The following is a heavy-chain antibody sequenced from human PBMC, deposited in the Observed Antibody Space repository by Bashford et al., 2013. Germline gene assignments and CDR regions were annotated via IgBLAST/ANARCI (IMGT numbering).Heavy chain of an antibody. CDR3: ARVIHNQLQGQYYFDY. V-gene: IGHV4-61*01. D-gene: IGHD5-18*01. J-gene: IGHJ4*02. CDR1: GGSVSSGSYY. CDR2: IYYSGST. Sequence: SSETLSLTCTVSGGSVSSGSYYWSWIRQPPGKGLEWIGYIYYSGSTNYNPSLKSRVTISVDTSKNQFSLKLSSVTAADTAVYYCARVIHNQLQGQYYFDYVGPGNPGHRLL.